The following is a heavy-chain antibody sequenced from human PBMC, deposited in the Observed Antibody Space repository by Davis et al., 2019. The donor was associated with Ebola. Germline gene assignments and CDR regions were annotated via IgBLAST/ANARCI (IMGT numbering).Heavy chain of an antibody. CDR3: ARSGLSFGVVKYHYGMDV. J-gene: IGHJ6*04. CDR1: GFTFDAYA. D-gene: IGHD3-3*01. CDR2: ISGSGGTT. V-gene: IGHV3-23*01. Sequence: GGSLRLSCAASGFTFDAYAMSWVRQAPGKGLEWVSAISGSGGTTYYAGSVKGRFTVSRDNSKKTMYLQMNSLRAEDTAVYYCARSGLSFGVVKYHYGMDVWGKGTTVTVSS.